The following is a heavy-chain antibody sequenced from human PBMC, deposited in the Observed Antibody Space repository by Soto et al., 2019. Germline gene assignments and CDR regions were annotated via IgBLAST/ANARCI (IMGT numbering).Heavy chain of an antibody. CDR1: GFTFSSYW. J-gene: IGHJ6*03. CDR3: ARVATYYYYMDV. Sequence: EVQLVESGGGLVQPGGSLRLSCAASGFTFSSYWMSWVRQAPGKGLEWVANIKQDGSEKYYVDSVKGRFTISRDNAKNSVYLQMNSLRAEHTAVYYCARVATYYYYMDVWGKGTTVTVSS. D-gene: IGHD3-3*02. V-gene: IGHV3-7*01. CDR2: IKQDGSEK.